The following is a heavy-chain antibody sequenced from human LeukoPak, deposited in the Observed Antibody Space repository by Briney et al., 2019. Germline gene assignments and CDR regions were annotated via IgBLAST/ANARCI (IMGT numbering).Heavy chain of an antibody. CDR1: GFTFSSYG. Sequence: PGGTLRLSCAASGFTFSSYGMSWVRQAPGKGLEWVSAISGSGGSTYYADSVKGRFTISRDNSKSTLYLQMNSLRAEDTAVYYCARVPEANNYDFWSGYYGETYYYYYMDVWGKGTTVTVSS. CDR3: ARVPEANNYDFWSGYYGETYYYYYMDV. J-gene: IGHJ6*03. CDR2: ISGSGGST. D-gene: IGHD3-3*01. V-gene: IGHV3-23*01.